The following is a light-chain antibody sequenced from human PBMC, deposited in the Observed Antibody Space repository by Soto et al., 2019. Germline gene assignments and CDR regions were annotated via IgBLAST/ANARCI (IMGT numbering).Light chain of an antibody. Sequence: IVLTQSPGTLSLSPGERATLSCRAGQSVSSNYLAWYQQKPGQAPRLLVYGASSRATGIPERFSGSVSETDFTLSISRLEPEDFAVYYCQHYGNSPLTFGQGTRLRL. J-gene: IGKJ5*01. CDR2: GAS. CDR1: QSVSSNY. CDR3: QHYGNSPLT. V-gene: IGKV3-20*01.